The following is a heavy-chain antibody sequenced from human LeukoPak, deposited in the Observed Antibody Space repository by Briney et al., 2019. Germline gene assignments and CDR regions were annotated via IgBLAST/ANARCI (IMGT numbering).Heavy chain of an antibody. CDR2: IRYDGSNK. CDR3: ANLGKTSYIRGGVAYFDY. J-gene: IGHJ4*02. V-gene: IGHV3-30*02. D-gene: IGHD3-16*01. CDR1: GFTFSSYG. Sequence: GRSLRLSCAASGFTFSSYGMHWVHQAPGKGLEWVAFIRYDGSNKYYADSVKGRFTISRDNSKNTLYLQMNSLRAEDTAVYYCANLGKTSYIRGGVAYFDYWGQGTLVTVSS.